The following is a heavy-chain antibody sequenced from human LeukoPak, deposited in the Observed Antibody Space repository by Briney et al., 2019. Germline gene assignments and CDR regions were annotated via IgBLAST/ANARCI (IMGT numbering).Heavy chain of an antibody. CDR3: ARQRCSSTSCYFTFSWFDP. Sequence: SETLSLTCTVSGGSISSYYWSWIRQPAGKGLEWIGRIYTSGSTNYNPSLKSRVTMSVDTSKNQFSLKLSSVTAADTAVYYCARQRCSSTSCYFTFSWFDPWGQGTLVTVSS. CDR2: IYTSGST. V-gene: IGHV4-4*07. CDR1: GGSISSYY. D-gene: IGHD2-2*01. J-gene: IGHJ5*02.